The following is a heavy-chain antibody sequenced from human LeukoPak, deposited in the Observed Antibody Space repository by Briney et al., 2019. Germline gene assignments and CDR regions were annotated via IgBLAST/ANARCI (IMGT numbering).Heavy chain of an antibody. J-gene: IGHJ5*02. V-gene: IGHV4-38-2*02. CDR3: ARDPRWLTPDCTSTSCYENYFDP. Sequence: SETLSLPCAVSGYSISSGYEWASIRQSPGKGLEWTGSIFHSDSAHYTPSLKCRVTMSVETSNNQFSLKMYSVTAADTAVYYCARDPRWLTPDCTSTSCYENYFDPWGQGTLVTVSS. CDR2: IFHSDSA. D-gene: IGHD2-2*01. CDR1: GYSISSGYE.